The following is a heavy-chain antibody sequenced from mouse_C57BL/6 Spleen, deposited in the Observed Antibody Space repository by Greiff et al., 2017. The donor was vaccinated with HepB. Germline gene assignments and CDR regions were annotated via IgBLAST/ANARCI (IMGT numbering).Heavy chain of an antibody. CDR1: GYTFTDYY. CDR2: INPNNGGT. V-gene: IGHV1-26*01. CDR3: ARLWDSWFAY. D-gene: IGHD4-1*01. J-gene: IGHJ3*01. Sequence: EVQLQQSGPELVKPGASVKISCKASGYTFTDYYMNWVKQSHGKSLEWIGDINPNNGGTSYNQKFKGKATLTVDKSSSTAYMALRSLTSEDSAVYYCARLWDSWFAYWGQGTLVTVSA.